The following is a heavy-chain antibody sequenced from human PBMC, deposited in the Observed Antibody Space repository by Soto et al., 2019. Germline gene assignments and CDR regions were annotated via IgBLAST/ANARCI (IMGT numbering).Heavy chain of an antibody. J-gene: IGHJ4*02. Sequence: PGGSLRLSSAASGFTFSYYYMSWIRQSPGKGLEWVSYISSSSSYTNYADSVKGRFTISRDNAKNSLYLQMNSLRAEDTAVYYCAREIGSGYSYVDYWGQGTLVTVSS. D-gene: IGHD5-18*01. CDR3: AREIGSGYSYVDY. CDR2: ISSSSSYT. CDR1: GFTFSYYY. V-gene: IGHV3-11*06.